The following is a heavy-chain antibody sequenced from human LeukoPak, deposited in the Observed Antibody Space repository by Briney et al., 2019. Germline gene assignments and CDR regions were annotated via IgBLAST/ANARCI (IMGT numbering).Heavy chain of an antibody. CDR3: ARAADSSGYLLAYFDY. CDR1: GFTFNRYW. Sequence: GGSLRLSCAASGFTFNRYWMSWVRQAPGKGLEWVSFISTSSSYIYYADSVKGRFTISRDNAKNSLYLQMNSLRAEDTAVYYCARAADSSGYLLAYFDYWGQGTLVTVSS. J-gene: IGHJ4*02. V-gene: IGHV3-21*01. D-gene: IGHD3-22*01. CDR2: ISTSSSYI.